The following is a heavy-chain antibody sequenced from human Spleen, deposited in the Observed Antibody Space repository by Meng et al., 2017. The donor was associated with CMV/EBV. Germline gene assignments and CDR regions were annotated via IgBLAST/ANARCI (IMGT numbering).Heavy chain of an antibody. Sequence: GESLKISCTASGFTVSLNYMSWVRQAPGKGLEWVSVIYSGGSSTYYADSVKGRFTISRDNSKNTLYLQMNSLRAEDTAVYYCAKYRQGWFDPWGQGTLVTVSS. CDR2: IYSGGSST. CDR1: GFTVSLNY. CDR3: AKYRQGWFDP. D-gene: IGHD3-16*02. J-gene: IGHJ5*02. V-gene: IGHV3-23*03.